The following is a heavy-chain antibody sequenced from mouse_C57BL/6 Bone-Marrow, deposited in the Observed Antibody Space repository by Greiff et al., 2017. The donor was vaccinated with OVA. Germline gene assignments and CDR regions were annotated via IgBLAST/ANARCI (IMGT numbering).Heavy chain of an antibody. D-gene: IGHD1-1*01. CDR3: ARGGIYYGSSYAMDY. V-gene: IGHV14-2*01. Sequence: EVQLQQSGPELVKPGASVKISCKASGYTFTDYYMHWVKQRTEQGLEWIGRIDPEDGETKYAPKFQGKATITADTSSNTAYLQLSSLTSEDTAVYYCARGGIYYGSSYAMDYWGQGTSVTVSS. CDR2: IDPEDGET. J-gene: IGHJ4*01. CDR1: GYTFTDYY.